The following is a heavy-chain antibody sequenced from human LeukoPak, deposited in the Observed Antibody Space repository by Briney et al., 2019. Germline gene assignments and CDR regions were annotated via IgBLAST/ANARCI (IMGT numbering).Heavy chain of an antibody. CDR2: ISYDGSNK. CDR3: ARAPYSSPRGYFDY. CDR1: GFTFSSYA. D-gene: IGHD5-18*01. J-gene: IGHJ4*02. V-gene: IGHV3-30*04. Sequence: GGSLRLSCAASGFTFSSYAMHWVRQAPGKGLEWVAVISYDGSNKYYADSVKGRFTISRDNSKNTLYLQKNSLRAEDTAVYYCARAPYSSPRGYFDYWGQGTLVTVSS.